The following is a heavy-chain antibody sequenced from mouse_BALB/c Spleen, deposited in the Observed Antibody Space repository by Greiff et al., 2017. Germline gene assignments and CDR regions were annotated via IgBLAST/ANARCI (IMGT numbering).Heavy chain of an antibody. V-gene: IGHV5-6*01. CDR3: ANMITTDYAMDY. D-gene: IGHD2-4*01. J-gene: IGHJ4*01. CDR2: ISSGGSYT. Sequence: EVKLVESGGDLVKPGGSLKLSCAASGFTFSSYGMSWVRQTPDKRLEWVATISSGGSYTYYPDSVKGRFTISRDNAKNTLYLQMSSLKSEDTAMYYCANMITTDYAMDYWGQGTSVTVSS. CDR1: GFTFSSYG.